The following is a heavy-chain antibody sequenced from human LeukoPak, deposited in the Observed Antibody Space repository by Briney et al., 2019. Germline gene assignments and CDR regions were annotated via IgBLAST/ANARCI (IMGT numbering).Heavy chain of an antibody. J-gene: IGHJ4*02. D-gene: IGHD3-22*01. CDR1: GITLSNYG. Sequence: VRLGGSLRLSCAVSGITLSNYGMSWVRQAPGKGLEWVAGLGGSGGTTNYADSVKGRFTISRDNRKNTLYLQMNSLRAEDAAVYFCAKRGVVIRVILVGFHKEAYYFDSWGQGALVTVSS. CDR3: AKRGVVIRVILVGFHKEAYYFDS. V-gene: IGHV3-23*01. CDR2: LGGSGGTT.